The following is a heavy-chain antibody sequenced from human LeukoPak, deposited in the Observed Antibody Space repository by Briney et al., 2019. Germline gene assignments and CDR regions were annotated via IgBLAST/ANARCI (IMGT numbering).Heavy chain of an antibody. CDR2: ISAYNGNT. D-gene: IGHD3-22*01. CDR1: GYTFTSYG. J-gene: IGHJ4*02. Sequence: RASVTVSCKASGYTFTSYGISWVRQAPGQGLEWMGWISAYNGNTNYAQKLQGRVTMTTDTSTGTAYMELRSLRSDDTAVYYCARGYYYDSSGTDWGQGTLVTVSS. CDR3: ARGYYYDSSGTD. V-gene: IGHV1-18*01.